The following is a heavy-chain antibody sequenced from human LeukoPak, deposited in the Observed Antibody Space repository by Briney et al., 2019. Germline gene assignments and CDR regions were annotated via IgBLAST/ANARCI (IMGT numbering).Heavy chain of an antibody. J-gene: IGHJ4*02. CDR1: GGSVSSGSYY. V-gene: IGHV4-61*01. Sequence: SETLSLTCTVSGGSVSSGSYYWSWIRQPPGKGLEWIGYIYYSGSTNYNPSLKSRVTISVDTSKNQFSLELNSVTPEDTAVYYCARDSGSGYDHLDCWGQGTLVTVSS. D-gene: IGHD5-12*01. CDR3: ARDSGSGYDHLDC. CDR2: IYYSGST.